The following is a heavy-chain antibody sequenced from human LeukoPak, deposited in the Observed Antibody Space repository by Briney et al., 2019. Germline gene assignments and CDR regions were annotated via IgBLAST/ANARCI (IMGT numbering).Heavy chain of an antibody. D-gene: IGHD3-3*01. CDR1: GYTFTSYD. CDR3: ARVGNDFWSGYYIG. J-gene: IGHJ4*02. CDR2: MNPNSGNT. V-gene: IGHV1-8*01. Sequence: WASVKVSCKASGYTFTSYDINWVRQATGQGLEWMGWMNPNSGNTGYAQKFQGRVTMTRNTSISTAYMELSSLRSEDTAVYYCARVGNDFWSGYYIGWGQGTLVTVSS.